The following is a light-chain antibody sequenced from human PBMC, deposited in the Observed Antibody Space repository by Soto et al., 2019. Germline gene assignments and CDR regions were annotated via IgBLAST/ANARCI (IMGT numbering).Light chain of an antibody. V-gene: IGKV1-27*01. Sequence: DIQMTQSPTSLSASVGDTVTLTCRTSQGISEYLAWYQQKPGKVPKLLIYGASILQSGVPSRFSGRGSGTLFTLTISSLQPEDFATYYCQQANTFPYTFGQGTKLEIK. CDR1: QGISEY. CDR3: QQANTFPYT. CDR2: GAS. J-gene: IGKJ2*01.